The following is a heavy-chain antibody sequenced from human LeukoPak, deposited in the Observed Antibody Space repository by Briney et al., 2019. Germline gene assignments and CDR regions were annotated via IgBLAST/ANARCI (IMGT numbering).Heavy chain of an antibody. D-gene: IGHD2-2*01. CDR3: ARSYCSSTSCYAGGYFQH. Sequence: NTSETLTLTCTVSGGSISSSNYYWGWIRQPPGKGLEWIGNIYYSGSTYYNPSLKSRVTISVDTPKNQFSLKLNSVTAADTAVYYCARSYCSSTSCYAGGYFQHWGQGTLVTVSS. CDR1: GGSISSSNYY. J-gene: IGHJ1*01. CDR2: IYYSGST. V-gene: IGHV4-39*01.